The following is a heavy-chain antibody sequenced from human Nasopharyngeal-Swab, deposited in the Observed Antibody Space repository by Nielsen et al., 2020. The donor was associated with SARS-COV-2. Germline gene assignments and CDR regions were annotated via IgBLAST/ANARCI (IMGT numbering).Heavy chain of an antibody. V-gene: IGHV1-3*01. J-gene: IGHJ6*03. CDR3: ARGGYCSSTSCASYYYYMDV. CDR2: INAGNGNT. CDR1: GYTFTSYA. Sequence: ASVKVSCKASGYTFTSYAMHWVRQAPGQRLAWMGWINAGNGNTKYSQKFQGRVTITRDTSASTAYMELSSLRSEDTAVYYCARGGYCSSTSCASYYYYMDVWGKGTTVTVSS. D-gene: IGHD2-2*01.